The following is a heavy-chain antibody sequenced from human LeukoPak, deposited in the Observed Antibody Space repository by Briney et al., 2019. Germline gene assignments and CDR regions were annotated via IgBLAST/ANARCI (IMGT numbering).Heavy chain of an antibody. V-gene: IGHV4-30-4*01. CDR3: ARHGASGSSSYYYDLDV. J-gene: IGHJ6*02. Sequence: SETLSLTCTVSGGSISSGDYYWSWIRQPPGKGLEWIGYIYYSGSTYYNPSLKSRVTISVDTSKNQFSLKLSSVTAADTAVYYCARHGASGSSSYYYDLDVWGQGTTVTVSS. CDR2: IYYSGST. D-gene: IGHD6-6*01. CDR1: GGSISSGDYY.